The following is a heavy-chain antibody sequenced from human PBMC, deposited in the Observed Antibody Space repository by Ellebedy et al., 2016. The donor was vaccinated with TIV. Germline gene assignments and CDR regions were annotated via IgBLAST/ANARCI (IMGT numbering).Heavy chain of an antibody. D-gene: IGHD3-16*01. J-gene: IGHJ6*02. Sequence: SVKVSXKASRGTFSSYAISWVRQAPGQGLEWMGGIIPIFGTANYAQKFQGRVTITADKSTSTAYMELSSLRSEDTAVYYCARNSLLRLGELSGGGDYYGMDVWGQGTTVTVSS. V-gene: IGHV1-69*06. CDR2: IIPIFGTA. CDR3: ARNSLLRLGELSGGGDYYGMDV. CDR1: RGTFSSYA.